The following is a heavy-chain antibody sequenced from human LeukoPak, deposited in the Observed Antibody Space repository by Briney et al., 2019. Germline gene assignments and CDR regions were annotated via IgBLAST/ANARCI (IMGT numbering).Heavy chain of an antibody. Sequence: GASVKVSCKASGGTFSSYAISWVRQAPGQGLEWMGRIIPILGIANYAQKFQGRVTITAGKSTSTAYMELSSLRSEDTAVYYCARETLVDTAMVYYFDYWGQGTLVTVSS. D-gene: IGHD5-18*01. CDR3: ARETLVDTAMVYYFDY. J-gene: IGHJ4*02. V-gene: IGHV1-69*04. CDR1: GGTFSSYA. CDR2: IIPILGIA.